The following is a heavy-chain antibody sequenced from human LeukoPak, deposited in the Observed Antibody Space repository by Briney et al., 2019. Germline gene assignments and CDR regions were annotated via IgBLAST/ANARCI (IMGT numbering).Heavy chain of an antibody. Sequence: GGSLRLSCAASGFTFSSYWMSWVRQAPGKGLEWVANIKQDGSEKYYVDSVKGRFTISRDNAKNSLYLQMNSLRAEDTAVYYCARVGTGDYYYYYYMDVWGKGTTVTVSS. CDR1: GFTFSSYW. CDR3: ARVGTGDYYYYYYMDV. D-gene: IGHD3-10*01. CDR2: IKQDGSEK. V-gene: IGHV3-7*01. J-gene: IGHJ6*03.